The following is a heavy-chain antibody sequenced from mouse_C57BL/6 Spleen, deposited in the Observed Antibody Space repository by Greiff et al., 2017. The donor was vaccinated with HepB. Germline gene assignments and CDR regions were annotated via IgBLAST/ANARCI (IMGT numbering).Heavy chain of an antibody. CDR1: GYTFTSYW. CDR2: IDPSDSYT. D-gene: IGHD2-3*01. J-gene: IGHJ2*01. V-gene: IGHV1-50*01. CDR3: AGGWLLPY. Sequence: VQLQQPGAELVKPGASVKLSCKASGYTFTSYWMQWVKQRPGQGLEWIGEIDPSDSYTNYNQKFKGKATLTVDTSSSTAYMQLSSLTSEDSAVYYCAGGWLLPYWGQGTTLTVSS.